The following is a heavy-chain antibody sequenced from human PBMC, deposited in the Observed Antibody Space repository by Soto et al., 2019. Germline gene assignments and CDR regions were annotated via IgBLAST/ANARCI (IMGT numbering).Heavy chain of an antibody. Sequence: GGSLRLSCAASGFTVSSNYMSWVRQAPGKGLEWVSVIYSGGSTYYADSVKGRFTISRDNSKNTLYLQMNSLRAEDTAVYYCARDHPAIAVVDYWGQGTLVTVSS. CDR3: ARDHPAIAVVDY. CDR2: IYSGGST. J-gene: IGHJ4*02. V-gene: IGHV3-66*01. CDR1: GFTVSSNY. D-gene: IGHD6-19*01.